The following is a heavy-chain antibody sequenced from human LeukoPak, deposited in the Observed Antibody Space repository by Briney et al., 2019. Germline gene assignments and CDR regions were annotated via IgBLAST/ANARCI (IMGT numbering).Heavy chain of an antibody. CDR2: IYSGGST. CDR3: ARSRVMVRGVIGYFDY. D-gene: IGHD3-10*01. CDR1: GFTVSSNY. V-gene: IGHV3-53*01. J-gene: IGHJ4*02. Sequence: GGPLRLSCAASGFTVSSNYMSWVRQAPGMGLEWVSVIYSGGSTYYADSVKGRFTISRDNSKNTLYLQMNSLRAEDTAVYYCARSRVMVRGVIGYFDYWGQGTLVTVSS.